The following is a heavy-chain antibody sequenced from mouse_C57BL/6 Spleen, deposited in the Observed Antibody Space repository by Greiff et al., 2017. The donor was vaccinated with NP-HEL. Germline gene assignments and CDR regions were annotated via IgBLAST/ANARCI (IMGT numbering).Heavy chain of an antibody. Sequence: VQLQQSGAELVRPGSSVKLSCKASGYTFTSYWMHWVKQRPIQGLEWIGNIDPSDSETHYNQKFKDKATLTVDKSSSTAYMQLSSLTSEDSAVYYCARYYGSSPYAMDYWGQGTSVTVSS. J-gene: IGHJ4*01. CDR3: ARYYGSSPYAMDY. CDR2: IDPSDSET. V-gene: IGHV1-52*01. D-gene: IGHD1-1*01. CDR1: GYTFTSYW.